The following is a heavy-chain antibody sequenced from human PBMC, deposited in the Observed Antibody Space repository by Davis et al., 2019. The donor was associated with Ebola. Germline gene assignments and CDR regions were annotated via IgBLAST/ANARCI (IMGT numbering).Heavy chain of an antibody. CDR1: GGSISSSSYY. D-gene: IGHD6-19*01. CDR3: ARHNPQWLVEYYGMDV. Sequence: PSETLSLTCTVSGGSISSSSYYWGWIRQPPGKGLEWIGRIYYSGSTYYNPSLKSRVTISVDTSKNQFSLKLSSVTAADTAVYYCARHNPQWLVEYYGMDVWGQGTTVTVSS. CDR2: IYYSGST. V-gene: IGHV4-39*01. J-gene: IGHJ6*02.